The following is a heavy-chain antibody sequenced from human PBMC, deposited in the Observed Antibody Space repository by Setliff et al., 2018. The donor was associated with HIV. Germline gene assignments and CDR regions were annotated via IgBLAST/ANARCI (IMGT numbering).Heavy chain of an antibody. CDR3: ARELLRSWDGSENSYKPYYFDY. J-gene: IGHJ4*02. V-gene: IGHV4-38-2*02. Sequence: PSETLSLTCAVSGYAISSGYYWGWIWRPPGKGLEWIGSIYNRGSTYYNPSLKSRVTISVDTSKNQFSLKLSSVTAADTAVYYCARELLRSWDGSENSYKPYYFDYWGQGTLVTVSS. CDR1: GYAISSGYY. D-gene: IGHD3-10*01. CDR2: IYNRGST.